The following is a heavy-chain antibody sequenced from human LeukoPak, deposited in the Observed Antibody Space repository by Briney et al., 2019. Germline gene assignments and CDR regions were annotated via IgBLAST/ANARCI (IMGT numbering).Heavy chain of an antibody. CDR3: ARHEDRNWYFDH. CDR1: GGSISSSYYY. V-gene: IGHV4-39*01. CDR2: IYYSGST. D-gene: IGHD1-1*01. Sequence: PSETLSLTCTVSGGSISSSYYYWGCIRQPPGKGLEWIGTIYYSGSTYYNPSLKSRVTISVDTSANQFSLKLSSVTAPDTAVYYCARHEDRNWYFDHWGQGTLVTVSS. J-gene: IGHJ4*02.